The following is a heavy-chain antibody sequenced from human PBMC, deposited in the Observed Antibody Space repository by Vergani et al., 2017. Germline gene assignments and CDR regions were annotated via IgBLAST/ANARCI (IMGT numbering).Heavy chain of an antibody. CDR3: AKTSNYDFWSGYYMGLDY. Sequence: EVQLLESGGGLVQPGGSLRLSCAASGFTFSSYAMSWVRQAPGKGLEWVSAISGSGGSTYYADSVKGRFTISRDNSKNTLYLQMNSPRAEDTAVYYCAKTSNYDFWSGYYMGLDYWGQGTLVTVSS. J-gene: IGHJ4*02. D-gene: IGHD3-3*01. CDR1: GFTFSSYA. CDR2: ISGSGGST. V-gene: IGHV3-23*01.